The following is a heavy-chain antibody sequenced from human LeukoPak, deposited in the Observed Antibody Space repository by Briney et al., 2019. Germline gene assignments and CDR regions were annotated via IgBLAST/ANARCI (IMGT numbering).Heavy chain of an antibody. D-gene: IGHD3-22*01. J-gene: IGHJ3*02. CDR1: GGTFSSYA. Sequence: ASVKVSCKASGGTFSSYAISWVRQAPGQGLEWMGRIIPILGIANYAQKFQGRVTITADKSTSTAYMELRSLRSDDTAVYYCASYLSQDSSGYWPNDAFDIWGQGTMVTVSS. CDR3: ASYLSQDSSGYWPNDAFDI. CDR2: IIPILGIA. V-gene: IGHV1-69*04.